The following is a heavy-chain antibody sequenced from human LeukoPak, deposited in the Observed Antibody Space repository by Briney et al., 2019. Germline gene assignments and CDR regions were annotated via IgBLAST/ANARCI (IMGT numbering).Heavy chain of an antibody. D-gene: IGHD1-26*01. Sequence: SVKVSCKASGGTFSSYAISWVRQAPGQGLEWMGRIIPILGIANYAQKFQGRVTITADKSTSTAYMELSSLRSDDTAVYYCAGDGNSGSYTFDYWGQGTLVTVSS. V-gene: IGHV1-69*04. J-gene: IGHJ4*02. CDR2: IIPILGIA. CDR3: AGDGNSGSYTFDY. CDR1: GGTFSSYA.